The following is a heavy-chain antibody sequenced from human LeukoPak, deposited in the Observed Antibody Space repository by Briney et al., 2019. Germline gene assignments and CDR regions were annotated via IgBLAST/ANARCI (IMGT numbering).Heavy chain of an antibody. J-gene: IGHJ3*02. CDR1: GGSFSGYY. D-gene: IGHD1-14*01. CDR3: ARRSGQGTTRRRNAFDI. CDR2: INHSGST. Sequence: SETLSLTCAVYGGSFSGYYWSWIRQPPGKGLEWIGEINHSGSTNYNPSLKSRVTISVDTSKNQFSLKLSSVTAADTAVYYCARRSGQGTTRRRNAFDIWGQGTMVTVSS. V-gene: IGHV4-34*01.